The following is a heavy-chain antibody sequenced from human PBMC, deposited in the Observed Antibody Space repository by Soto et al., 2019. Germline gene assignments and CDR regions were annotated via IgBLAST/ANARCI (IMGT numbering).Heavy chain of an antibody. CDR3: ARESSGYSSSWEGRADSDYYYGMDV. CDR1: GFTFSSYS. CDR2: ISSSSSYI. Sequence: GGSLRLSCAASGFTFSSYSMNWVRQAPGKGLEWVSSISSSSSYIYYADSVKGRFTISRDNAKNSLYLQMNSLRAEDTAVYYCARESSGYSSSWEGRADSDYYYGMDVWGQGTTVTVSS. J-gene: IGHJ6*02. V-gene: IGHV3-21*01. D-gene: IGHD6-13*01.